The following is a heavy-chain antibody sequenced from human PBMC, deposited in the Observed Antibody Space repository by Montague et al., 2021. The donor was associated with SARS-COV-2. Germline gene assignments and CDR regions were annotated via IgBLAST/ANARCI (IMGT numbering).Heavy chain of an antibody. CDR1: GFSLSTSGVG. J-gene: IGHJ4*02. V-gene: IGHV2-5*02. D-gene: IGHD3-10*01. Sequence: PALVKPTQTLTLTCTFSGFSLSTSGVGVGWIRQPPGKALEWLALIYWDDDKRYSPSLKSRLTITKDTSKNQVVLTMTNMDPVDTATYYCAQRRPGSGSYYFDYWGQGTLVTVSS. CDR2: IYWDDDK. CDR3: AQRRPGSGSYYFDY.